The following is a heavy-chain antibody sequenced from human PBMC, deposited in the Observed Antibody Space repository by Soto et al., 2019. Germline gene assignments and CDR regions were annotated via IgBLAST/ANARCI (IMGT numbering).Heavy chain of an antibody. J-gene: IGHJ6*02. CDR2: IIPIFGTT. V-gene: IGHV1-69*01. D-gene: IGHD3-10*01. CDR3: ARGGATLVRGVLRTGYYGMDV. CDR1: GGTFSSYA. Sequence: QVQLVQSGAEVKKPGSSVKVSCKASGGTFSSYAISWVRQAPGQGLEWMGGIIPIFGTTNYAQKFQGRVTITADDSTTIAYMELSSLGSEDTAVYYCARGGATLVRGVLRTGYYGMDVWGQGTTVTVSS.